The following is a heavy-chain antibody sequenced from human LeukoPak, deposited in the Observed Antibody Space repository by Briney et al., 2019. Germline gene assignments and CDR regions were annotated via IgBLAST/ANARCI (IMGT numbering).Heavy chain of an antibody. CDR2: IYYSGST. Sequence: RASETLSLTCTVSGGSISSYYWSWIRQPPGKGLEWIGYIYYSGSTNYNPSLKSRVTISVDTSKNQFSLKLSSVTAADTAVYYCARSWGYSSVGYFDYWGQGTLVTVSS. D-gene: IGHD5-18*01. CDR3: ARSWGYSSVGYFDY. CDR1: GGSISSYY. J-gene: IGHJ4*02. V-gene: IGHV4-59*01.